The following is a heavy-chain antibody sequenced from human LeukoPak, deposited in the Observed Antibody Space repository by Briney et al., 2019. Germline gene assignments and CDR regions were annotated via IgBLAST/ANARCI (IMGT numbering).Heavy chain of an antibody. J-gene: IGHJ4*02. D-gene: IGHD6-19*01. Sequence: SETLSLTCAVYGGSFSGYYWSWIRQPPGKGLEWIGEINHSGSTNYNPSLKSRVTVSVDTSKNQFSLKLSSVTAADTAVYYCARGLEYSSGWYPRMDYWGQGTLVTVSS. V-gene: IGHV4-34*01. CDR3: ARGLEYSSGWYPRMDY. CDR2: INHSGST. CDR1: GGSFSGYY.